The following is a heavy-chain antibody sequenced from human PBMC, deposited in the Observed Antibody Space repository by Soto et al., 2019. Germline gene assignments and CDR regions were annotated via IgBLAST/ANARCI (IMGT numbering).Heavy chain of an antibody. CDR3: ARGLSDYDFWTNWFDP. J-gene: IGHJ5*02. Sequence: PSETLSLTCTVSGGSISSYYWSWFRQPPGKGLEYIGYIYYSGSTNYNPSLKSRVTISVDTSKNQFSLKLSSVTAADTAVYYCARGLSDYDFWTNWFDPWGQGTLVTVSS. CDR1: GGSISSYY. CDR2: IYYSGST. D-gene: IGHD3-3*01. V-gene: IGHV4-59*01.